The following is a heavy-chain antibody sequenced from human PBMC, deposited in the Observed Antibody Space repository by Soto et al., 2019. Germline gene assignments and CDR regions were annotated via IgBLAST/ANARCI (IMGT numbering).Heavy chain of an antibody. V-gene: IGHV3-15*07. CDR1: SVSNAW. CDR3: TPEGIVGATGLDY. J-gene: IGHJ4*02. CDR2: IKSKTDGGTT. D-gene: IGHD1-26*01. Sequence: SVSNAWMNWVRKAPGKGLEWVGRIKSKTDGGTTDYAAPVKGRFTISRDDSKNTLYLQMNSLKTEDTAVYYCTPEGIVGATGLDYWGQGTLVTVSS.